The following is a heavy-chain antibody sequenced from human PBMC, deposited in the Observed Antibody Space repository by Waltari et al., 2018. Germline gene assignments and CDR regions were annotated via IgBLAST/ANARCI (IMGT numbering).Heavy chain of an antibody. D-gene: IGHD6-6*01. CDR1: GFTFSSYG. V-gene: IGHV3-30*18. CDR2: ISYDGSNK. Sequence: QVQLVESGGGVVQPGRSLRLSCAASGFTFSSYGMHWVRQAPVKGLEWVAVISYDGSNKYYADSVKGRFTISRDNSKNTLYLQRNSLRAEDTAVYYCAKDLASHQPYYFDYWGQGTLVTVSS. CDR3: AKDLASHQPYYFDY. J-gene: IGHJ4*02.